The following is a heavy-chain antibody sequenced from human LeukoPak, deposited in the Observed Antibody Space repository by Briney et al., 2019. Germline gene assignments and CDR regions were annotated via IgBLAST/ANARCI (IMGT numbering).Heavy chain of an antibody. D-gene: IGHD1-26*01. CDR2: IIPILGIA. CDR1: GGTFSSYA. Sequence: SVKVSCKASGGTFSSYAISWVRQAPGQGLEWMGRIIPILGIANYAQKFQGRVTITADKSTSTAYMELSSLRSEDTAVYYCASPSSGLLEAAFDYWGQGTLVTVSS. J-gene: IGHJ4*02. V-gene: IGHV1-69*04. CDR3: ASPSSGLLEAAFDY.